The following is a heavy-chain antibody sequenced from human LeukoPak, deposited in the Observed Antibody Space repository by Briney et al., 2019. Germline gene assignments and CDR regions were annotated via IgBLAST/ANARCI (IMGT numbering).Heavy chain of an antibody. J-gene: IGHJ4*02. Sequence: PGGSLRLSCAASGFTFSNAWMSWVRQAPGKGLEWVGRIKSKTDGGTTDYAAPVKGRFTISRDDSKNTLYLQMNSLKTEDTAVYYCTTDPGIAVAGLTGHWGQGTLVTVSS. CDR2: IKSKTDGGTT. D-gene: IGHD6-19*01. V-gene: IGHV3-15*01. CDR1: GFTFSNAW. CDR3: TTDPGIAVAGLTGH.